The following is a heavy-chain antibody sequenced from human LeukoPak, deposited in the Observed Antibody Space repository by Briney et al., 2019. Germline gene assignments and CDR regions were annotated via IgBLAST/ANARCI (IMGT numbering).Heavy chain of an antibody. Sequence: GGSLRLSCSVSGFTFSTYVMHWVRQAPGKGLEYVSAISSNGDNTHYADSVKGRFTISRDNSKNTLYLQMSSLRADDTAVYYCVRGTGYWGQGTLVTVSS. CDR2: ISSNGDNT. J-gene: IGHJ4*02. CDR3: VRGTGY. CDR1: GFTFSTYV. V-gene: IGHV3-64D*06.